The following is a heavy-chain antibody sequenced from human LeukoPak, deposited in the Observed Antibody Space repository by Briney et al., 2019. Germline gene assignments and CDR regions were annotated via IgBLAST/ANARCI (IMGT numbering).Heavy chain of an antibody. CDR1: GGSISSYY. CDR3: ARDQTYGSGSYFDSKSPYGMDV. CDR2: IYTSGST. Sequence: SETLSLTCTVSGGSISSYYWSWIRQPAGKGLEWIGRIYTSGSTNYNPSLKSRVTMSVDTSKNQSSLKLSSVTAADTAVYYCARDQTYGSGSYFDSKSPYGMDVWGQGTTVTVSS. V-gene: IGHV4-4*07. D-gene: IGHD3-10*01. J-gene: IGHJ6*02.